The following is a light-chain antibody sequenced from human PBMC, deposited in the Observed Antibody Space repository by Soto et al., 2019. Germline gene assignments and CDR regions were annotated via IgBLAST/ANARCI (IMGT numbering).Light chain of an antibody. CDR2: AAS. CDR3: QQSYNTVRT. Sequence: DIQMTQSPSSLSASVGDRVTITCRAGKNIGSHLNWYQHKPGKAPKPLLFAASRLQSGVPSRFSGSGSGTYFTLTISNLQPEDLATDYCQQSYNTVRTFGGGTRVEIK. J-gene: IGKJ4*01. V-gene: IGKV1-39*01. CDR1: KNIGSH.